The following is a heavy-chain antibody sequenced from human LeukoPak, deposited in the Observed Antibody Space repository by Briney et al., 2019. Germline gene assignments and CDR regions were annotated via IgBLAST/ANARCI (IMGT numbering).Heavy chain of an antibody. Sequence: GGSLRLSCAASALTFSSYAMSWVRPAPGNGLEWVSAISGSGGSTYYADSVKGRFTISRDNSKNTLYLQMNSLRAEDTAVYYCAKAMPFVVVPAALFDYWGQGTLVTVSS. D-gene: IGHD2-2*01. J-gene: IGHJ4*02. CDR1: ALTFSSYA. CDR2: ISGSGGST. CDR3: AKAMPFVVVPAALFDY. V-gene: IGHV3-23*01.